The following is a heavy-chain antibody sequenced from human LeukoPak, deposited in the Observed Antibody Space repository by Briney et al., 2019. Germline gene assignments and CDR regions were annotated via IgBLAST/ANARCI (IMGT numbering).Heavy chain of an antibody. D-gene: IGHD1-26*01. V-gene: IGHV3-74*01. J-gene: IGHJ5*01. CDR1: GFTFRDYW. Sequence: GGSLRLSCAASGFTFRDYWMHWIRQAPGKGLVWVSRIKGDGSHTIYGDSVKGRFTISRDNAKNTLYLQMKSLRVEDTALYYCVRDWDHFDFDSWGQGTLVTVSS. CDR3: VRDWDHFDFDS. CDR2: IKGDGSHT.